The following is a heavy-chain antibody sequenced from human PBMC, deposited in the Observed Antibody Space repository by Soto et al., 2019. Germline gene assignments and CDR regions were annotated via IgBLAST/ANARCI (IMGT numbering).Heavy chain of an antibody. CDR3: ASATQVATTPYRIAVAGTTLGYFDY. D-gene: IGHD6-19*01. CDR1: GGSISSSSYY. J-gene: IGHJ4*02. CDR2: IYYSGST. Sequence: QLQLQESGPGLVKPSETLSLTCTVSGGSISSSSYYWGWIRQPPGKGLEWIGSIYYSGSTYYNPSLKSRVTISVDTSKNQFSLKLSSVTAADTAVYYCASATQVATTPYRIAVAGTTLGYFDYWGQGTLVTVSS. V-gene: IGHV4-39*01.